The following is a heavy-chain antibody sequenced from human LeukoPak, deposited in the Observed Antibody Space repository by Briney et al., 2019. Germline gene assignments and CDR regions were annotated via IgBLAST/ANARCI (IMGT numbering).Heavy chain of an antibody. CDR2: ISGSGGST. D-gene: IGHD6-13*01. CDR1: GFTFSSYA. Sequence: GGSLRLSCAASGFTFSSYAMSWVRQAPGKGLEWVSAISGSGGSTYHADSVKGRFTISRDNSKNTLYLQMNSLRAEDTAVYYCAKARYSSSWAFDYWGQGTLVTVSS. J-gene: IGHJ4*02. CDR3: AKARYSSSWAFDY. V-gene: IGHV3-23*01.